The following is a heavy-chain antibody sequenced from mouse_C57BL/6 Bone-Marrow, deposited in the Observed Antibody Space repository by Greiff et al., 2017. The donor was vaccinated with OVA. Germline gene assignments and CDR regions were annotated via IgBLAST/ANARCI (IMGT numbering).Heavy chain of an antibody. CDR2: INPNYGTI. D-gene: IGHD1-1*01. Sequence: VQLQQSGPELVKPGASVKISCKASGYSFTDYNMNWVKQSNGKSLEWIGEINPNYGTISYNQQFKGKATLTVDQASSTASMQLNSLPSEASAVYYCARGPYYYCSSSRYFDVWGTGTTVTVSS. V-gene: IGHV1-39*01. CDR1: GYSFTDYN. CDR3: ARGPYYYCSSSRYFDV. J-gene: IGHJ1*03.